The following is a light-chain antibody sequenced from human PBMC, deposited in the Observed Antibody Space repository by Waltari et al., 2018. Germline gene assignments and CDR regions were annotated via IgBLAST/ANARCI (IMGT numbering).Light chain of an antibody. CDR2: WAS. CDR3: QQYYSTPLT. CDR1: SDLYSANNKNN. J-gene: IGKJ4*01. V-gene: IGKV4-1*01. Sequence: SDLYSANNKNNLAWHQQTPGQPPKLLMYWASTRESGVPDRFSGSGSGTDFTLTISSLQAEDVAVYYCQQYYSTPLTFGGGTKVEIK.